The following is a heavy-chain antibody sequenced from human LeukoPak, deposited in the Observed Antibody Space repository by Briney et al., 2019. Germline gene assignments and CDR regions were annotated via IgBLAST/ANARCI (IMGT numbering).Heavy chain of an antibody. CDR3: AKEGYSRGYYSYYYMDV. D-gene: IGHD6-13*01. Sequence: GGSLRLSCAASGFTFSSYEMNWVRQAPGKGLEWVSYISSSGSTIYYADSVKGRFTISRDNSKNTLYVQMNSLRAEDTAVYYCAKEGYSRGYYSYYYMDVWGKGTTVTVSS. CDR2: ISSSGSTI. CDR1: GFTFSSYE. V-gene: IGHV3-48*03. J-gene: IGHJ6*03.